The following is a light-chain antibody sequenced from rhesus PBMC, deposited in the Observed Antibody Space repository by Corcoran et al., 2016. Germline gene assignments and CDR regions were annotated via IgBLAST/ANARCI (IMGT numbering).Light chain of an antibody. CDR2: GAS. V-gene: IGKV3-42*01. Sequence: EIVMTQSPATLSLSPGERATLFCRASQSVSSSLAWYQQKPGQAPKLLIYGASSRATGIPERFSGIGSGTECTLTISSLEPEDVGVYYCQQDYSWPWTFGQGTKVEIK. J-gene: IGKJ1*01. CDR3: QQDYSWPWT. CDR1: QSVSSS.